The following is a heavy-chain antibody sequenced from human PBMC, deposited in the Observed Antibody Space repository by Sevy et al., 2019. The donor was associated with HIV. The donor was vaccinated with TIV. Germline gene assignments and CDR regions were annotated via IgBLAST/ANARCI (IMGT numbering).Heavy chain of an antibody. V-gene: IGHV1-18*01. J-gene: IGHJ4*02. CDR2: ISAYNGKT. Sequence: ASVKVSCKTSGYTFTSYGISWVRQAPGQGPEWVGWISAYNGKTSYALKFQERVTVTTDSSTRTAYMELRSLRSDDTAVYYCATAAYGSGRELDNWGQGTLVTVSS. CDR3: ATAAYGSGRELDN. D-gene: IGHD3-10*01. CDR1: GYTFTSYG.